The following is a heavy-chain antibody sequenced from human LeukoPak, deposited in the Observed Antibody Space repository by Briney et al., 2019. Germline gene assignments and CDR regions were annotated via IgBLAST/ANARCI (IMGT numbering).Heavy chain of an antibody. CDR3: ARDPGRGAWGTEYFQH. CDR1: GFTFSSYG. V-gene: IGHV3-30*19. CDR2: ISYDGSNK. J-gene: IGHJ1*01. Sequence: GRSLRLSCAASGFTFSSYGMHWVRQAPAKGLEWVAVISYDGSNKYYADSVKGRFTISRDNSKNTLYLQMNSLRAEDTAVYYCARDPGRGAWGTEYFQHWGQGTLVTVSS. D-gene: IGHD3-10*01.